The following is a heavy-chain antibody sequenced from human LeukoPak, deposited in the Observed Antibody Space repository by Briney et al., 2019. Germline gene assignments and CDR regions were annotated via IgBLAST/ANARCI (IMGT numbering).Heavy chain of an antibody. CDR1: GYTFTSYY. V-gene: IGHV1-18*04. J-gene: IGHJ3*02. D-gene: IGHD1-26*01. Sequence: ASVKVSCKASGYTFTSYYMHWVRQAPGQGLEWMGWISAYNGNTNYAQKLQGRVTMTTDTSTSTAYMELRSLRSDDTAVYYCARTSGSRDAFDIWGQGTMVTASS. CDR2: ISAYNGNT. CDR3: ARTSGSRDAFDI.